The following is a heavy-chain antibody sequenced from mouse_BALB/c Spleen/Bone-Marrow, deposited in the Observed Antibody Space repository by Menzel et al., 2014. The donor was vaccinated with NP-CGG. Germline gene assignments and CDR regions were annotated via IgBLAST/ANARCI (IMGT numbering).Heavy chain of an antibody. V-gene: IGHV1S137*01. CDR3: ARDYDYGFAY. D-gene: IGHD2-4*01. J-gene: IGHJ3*01. CDR1: GYTFTDYA. Sequence: VQLQQSGAELVRPGVSVKISCKGSGYTFTDYAMHWVKQSHAKSLEWIGVISTYYGDASYNQKFKGKATMTVDKSSSTAYMELARLTPEDSAIYYCARDYDYGFAYWGQGTLVTVSA. CDR2: ISTYYGDA.